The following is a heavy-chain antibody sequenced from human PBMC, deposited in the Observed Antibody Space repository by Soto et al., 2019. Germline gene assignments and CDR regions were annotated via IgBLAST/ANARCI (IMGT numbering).Heavy chain of an antibody. J-gene: IGHJ3*02. D-gene: IGHD6-19*01. CDR1: GFTFSDYW. V-gene: IGHV3-7*01. CDR3: WGGGGRSRWYTAWDAFEI. Sequence: EVQLVESGGGLVQPGGSLRLSCAVSGFTFSDYWMSWVRQAPGKGLEWVANIKQDGNEKYYVDSVKGRFTISRDNAKNSLYLQVNSLRASDTAVDYCWGGGGRSRWYTAWDAFEIWGQGTMVPVSS. CDR2: IKQDGNEK.